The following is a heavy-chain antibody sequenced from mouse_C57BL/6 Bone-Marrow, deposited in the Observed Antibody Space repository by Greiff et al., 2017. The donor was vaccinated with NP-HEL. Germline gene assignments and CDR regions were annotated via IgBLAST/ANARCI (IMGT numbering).Heavy chain of an antibody. Sequence: QVQLQQPGAELVKPGASVKLSCKASGYTFTSYWMHWVKQRPGQGLEWIGMIHPNSGSTNYNEKFKSKATLTVDKSSSTAYMQLSSLTSEDSAVYYGASETGTGYYYAMDYWGQGTSVTVSA. CDR1: GYTFTSYW. J-gene: IGHJ4*01. D-gene: IGHD4-1*01. CDR3: ASETGTGYYYAMDY. V-gene: IGHV1-64*01. CDR2: IHPNSGST.